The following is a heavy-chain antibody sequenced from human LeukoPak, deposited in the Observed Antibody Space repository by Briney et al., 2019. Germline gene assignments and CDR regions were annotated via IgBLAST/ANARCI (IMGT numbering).Heavy chain of an antibody. CDR2: IYPGDSDT. Sequence: GESLKISCKGSGYSFTSYWIGWVRQMPGKGLEWMRMIYPGDSDTRYSPSFQGQVTISADKSISTAYLQWSNLKASDTAMYYCASTSGYSGYEEDAFDIWGQGTMVTVSS. D-gene: IGHD5-12*01. CDR1: GYSFTSYW. J-gene: IGHJ3*02. CDR3: ASTSGYSGYEEDAFDI. V-gene: IGHV5-51*01.